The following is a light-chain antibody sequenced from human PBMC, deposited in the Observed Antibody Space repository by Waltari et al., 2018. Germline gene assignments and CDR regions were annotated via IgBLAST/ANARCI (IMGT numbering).Light chain of an antibody. Sequence: EIVSTQSPGTLSLSQGESATPSCRAGPSVSSSYLAWYQQKPGQSPRLLIYGASSRATGIPGRFSGSGSGTDFTLTISRLEPEDFAVYYCQQYSSSPFTFGPGTKVDIK. CDR3: QQYSSSPFT. CDR2: GAS. CDR1: PSVSSSY. J-gene: IGKJ3*01. V-gene: IGKV3-20*01.